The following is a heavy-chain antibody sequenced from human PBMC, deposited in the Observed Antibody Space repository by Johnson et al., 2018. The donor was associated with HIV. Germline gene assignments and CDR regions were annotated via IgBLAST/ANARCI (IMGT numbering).Heavy chain of an antibody. V-gene: IGHV3-30-3*01. CDR3: ASDGGSYPGGAFDI. CDR2: ISYDGSNK. CDR1: GFTFSSYA. J-gene: IGHJ3*02. D-gene: IGHD1-26*01. Sequence: QVQLVESGGGVVQPGRSLRLSCAASGFTFSSYAMHWVRQAPGKGLEWVAVISYDGSNKYYADSVKGRFTISRDNASKSLYLQMSSLRAEDTAVYYCASDGGSYPGGAFDIWGQGTMVTVSS.